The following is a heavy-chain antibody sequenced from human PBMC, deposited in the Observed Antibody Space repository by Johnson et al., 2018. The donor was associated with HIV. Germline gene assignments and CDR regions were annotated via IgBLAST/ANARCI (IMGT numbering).Heavy chain of an antibody. J-gene: IGHJ3*02. CDR3: AKGPYSSSWYGVAFDI. D-gene: IGHD6-13*01. Sequence: QVQLVESGGGVVQHGGSLRLSCAASGFTFSSYGMHWVRQAPGKGLEWVAFIRYDGSNKYYADSVKGRFTISRDNSKNTLYLQMNSLRAEDTAVYYFAKGPYSSSWYGVAFDIWGQGTMVTVSS. CDR2: IRYDGSNK. V-gene: IGHV3-30*02. CDR1: GFTFSSYG.